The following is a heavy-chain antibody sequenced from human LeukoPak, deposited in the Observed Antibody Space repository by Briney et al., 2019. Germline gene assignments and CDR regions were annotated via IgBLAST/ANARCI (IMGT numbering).Heavy chain of an antibody. V-gene: IGHV3-48*04. CDR1: GFPFSSYS. Sequence: GGSLRLSCAASGFPFSSYSMNWVRQAPGQGLEWVSYISSSCSTIYYADSVKGRFTISRDNAKNSLYLQMNSLRAEDTAVYYCARDVYDSSGYYPYFDYWGQRTLVTVSS. CDR3: ARDVYDSSGYYPYFDY. J-gene: IGHJ4*02. D-gene: IGHD3-22*01. CDR2: ISSSCSTI.